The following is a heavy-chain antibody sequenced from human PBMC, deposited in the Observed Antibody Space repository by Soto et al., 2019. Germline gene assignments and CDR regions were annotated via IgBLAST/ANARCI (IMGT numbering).Heavy chain of an antibody. CDR3: ARDQPSIAAAATRAGYYGMDV. J-gene: IGHJ6*02. CDR2: IYYSGST. V-gene: IGHV4-61*08. D-gene: IGHD6-13*01. CDR1: GFSLSTSGMC. Sequence: SGPTLVNPTQTLTLTCTFSGFSLSTSGMCVSWIRQPPGKGLEWIGYIYYSGSTNYNPSLKSRVTISVDTSKNQFSLNLSSVTAADTAVYYCARDQPSIAAAATRAGYYGMDVWGQGTTVTVSS.